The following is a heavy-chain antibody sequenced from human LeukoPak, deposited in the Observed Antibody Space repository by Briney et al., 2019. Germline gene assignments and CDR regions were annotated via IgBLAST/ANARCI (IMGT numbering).Heavy chain of an antibody. CDR2: IYYSGST. V-gene: IGHV4-59*11. D-gene: IGHD5-24*01. J-gene: IGHJ4*02. CDR3: ARWMATMGVDY. CDR1: GDSFSSHY. Sequence: SETLSLTCTVSGDSFSSHYWSWIRQTPGKGLEWIGYIYYSGSTNYNPSLKSRVTISVDTSKNQFSLKLSSVTAADAAVYYCARWMATMGVDYWGQGTLVTVSS.